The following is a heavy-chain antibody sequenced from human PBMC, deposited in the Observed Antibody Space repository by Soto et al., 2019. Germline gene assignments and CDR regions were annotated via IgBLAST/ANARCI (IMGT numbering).Heavy chain of an antibody. CDR2: INHSGST. V-gene: IGHV4-34*01. CDR1: GGSFSGYY. Sequence: LSLTCAVYGGSFSGYYWSWIRQPPGKGLEWIGEINHSGSTNYNPSLKSRVAMSVDTSKNHFSLNLSSVTAADMAVYYCAREGSYSAYNFAHGIQLWFFDFWGQGALVTVS. J-gene: IGHJ4*02. CDR3: AREGSYSAYNFAHGIQLWFFDF. D-gene: IGHD5-12*01.